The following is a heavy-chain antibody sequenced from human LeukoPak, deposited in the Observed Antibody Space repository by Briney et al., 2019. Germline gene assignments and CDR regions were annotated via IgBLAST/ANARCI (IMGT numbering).Heavy chain of an antibody. CDR3: AKGLRRYYGDYGPLFDY. V-gene: IGHV3-30*18. Sequence: GGSLRLSCAASGSTFTAYVMHWVRQAPGKGLEWVAVISYDGSHKYYADSVKGRFTISRDNSKNTLYLQMNSLRPEDTAVYYCAKGLRRYYGDYGPLFDYWGQGTLVTVSS. CDR1: GSTFTAYV. D-gene: IGHD4-17*01. CDR2: ISYDGSHK. J-gene: IGHJ4*02.